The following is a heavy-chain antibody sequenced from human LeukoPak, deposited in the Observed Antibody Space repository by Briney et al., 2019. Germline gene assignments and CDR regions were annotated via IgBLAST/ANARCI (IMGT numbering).Heavy chain of an antibody. Sequence: PGGSLRLSCAASGFIFSNYGMNWVRQAPGKGLEWVSGIGVGGTTYYADSVKGRFTISRDTSKNTLYLQMNSLRAEDTAVYYCAKAQGCYDCWGQGTLVTVSS. V-gene: IGHV3-23*01. CDR2: IGVGGTT. CDR1: GFIFSNYG. D-gene: IGHD3-3*01. J-gene: IGHJ4*02. CDR3: AKAQGCYDC.